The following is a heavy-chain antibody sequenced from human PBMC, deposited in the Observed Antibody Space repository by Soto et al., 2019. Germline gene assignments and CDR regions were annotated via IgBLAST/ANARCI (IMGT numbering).Heavy chain of an antibody. J-gene: IGHJ5*02. CDR3: AGDPDSHYNDSHASSYP. V-gene: IGHV1-69*08. CDR1: GGTFSTYT. CDR2: IIPIIGII. D-gene: IGHD4-4*01. Sequence: QVQLVQSGAEVKKPGSSVKVSCKASGGTFSTYTITWVRQAPGQGLEWMGRIIPIIGIINYAQKFQGRVTISADKFKGTAYMELTGLRTDDKGVYYCAGDPDSHYNDSHASSYPWGQVTLVTVSS.